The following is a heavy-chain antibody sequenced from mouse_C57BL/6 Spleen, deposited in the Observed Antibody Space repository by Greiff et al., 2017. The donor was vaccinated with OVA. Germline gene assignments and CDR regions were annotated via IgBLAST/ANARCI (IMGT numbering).Heavy chain of an antibody. J-gene: IGHJ1*03. Sequence: QVQLQQSGAELVKPGASVKISCKASGYAFSSYWMDWVKQRPGKGLEWIGQIYPGDGDTNYNGKFKGKATLTADKSSSTAYMQLSSLTSEDSAVYFCARRIRYLWYFDVWGTGTTVTVSS. CDR2: IYPGDGDT. D-gene: IGHD1-1*01. CDR3: ARRIRYLWYFDV. V-gene: IGHV1-80*01. CDR1: GYAFSSYW.